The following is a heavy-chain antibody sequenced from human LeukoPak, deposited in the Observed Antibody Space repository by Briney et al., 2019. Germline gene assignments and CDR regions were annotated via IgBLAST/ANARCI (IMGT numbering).Heavy chain of an antibody. CDR3: ARDGSLRFLEWFPYYYYGMDV. D-gene: IGHD3-3*01. CDR2: ISYDGSNK. V-gene: IGHV3-30-3*01. CDR1: GFTFSSYA. Sequence: PGGSLRLSCAASGFTFSSYAMHWVRQAPGKGLEWVAVISYDGSNKYYADSVKGRFTISRDNSKNTLYLQMNSLRAEDTAVYYCARDGSLRFLEWFPYYYYGMDVWGQGTTVTVSS. J-gene: IGHJ6*02.